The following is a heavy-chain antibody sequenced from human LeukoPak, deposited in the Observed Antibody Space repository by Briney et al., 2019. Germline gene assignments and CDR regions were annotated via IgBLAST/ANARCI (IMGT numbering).Heavy chain of an antibody. J-gene: IGHJ4*02. D-gene: IGHD4-17*01. CDR2: IYSGGST. CDR3: ARDYRDDYGDYGIDY. Sequence: PGGSLRLSCAASGFTVSSNYMSWVRQAPGKGLEWVSVIYSGGSTYYADSVKGRFTISRDNSKNTLYLQMNSLRAEDTAVYYCARDYRDDYGDYGIDYWGQGTLVTVSS. V-gene: IGHV3-66*01. CDR1: GFTVSSNY.